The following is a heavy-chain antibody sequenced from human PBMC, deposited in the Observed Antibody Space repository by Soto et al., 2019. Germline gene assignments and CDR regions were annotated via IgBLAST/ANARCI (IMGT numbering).Heavy chain of an antibody. CDR3: AKDSPITAMVFYYYYGMDV. Sequence: GWSLRLSCAASGFTFSSYGMHWVRQAPGKGLEWVAVISYDGSNKYYADSVKGRFTISRDNSKNTLYLQMNRLRAEDTAVYYCAKDSPITAMVFYYYYGMDVWGQETTVTVSS. CDR2: ISYDGSNK. J-gene: IGHJ6*02. CDR1: GFTFSSYG. D-gene: IGHD5-18*01. V-gene: IGHV3-30*18.